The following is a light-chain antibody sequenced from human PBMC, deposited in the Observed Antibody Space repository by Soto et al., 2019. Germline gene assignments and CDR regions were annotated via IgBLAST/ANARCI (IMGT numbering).Light chain of an antibody. CDR3: QQRSSWPLS. J-gene: IGKJ5*01. CDR1: QSVSHY. CDR2: YTS. V-gene: IGKV3-11*01. Sequence: EIVWTQSPATLSLAPGDRATLSGRASQSVSHYLTWFQQKPGQAPRLLIYYTSIRATGITARFSGSGSGTDFTLSISSIEYEDFAVYYCQQRSSWPLSFGQGTRLEIK.